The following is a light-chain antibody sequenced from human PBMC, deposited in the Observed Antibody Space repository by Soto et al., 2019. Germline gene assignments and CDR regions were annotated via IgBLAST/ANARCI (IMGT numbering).Light chain of an antibody. CDR1: QSVSSY. J-gene: IGKJ4*01. CDR2: DAS. CDR3: QQRSNWPLN. Sequence: EIVLTQSPATLSLSPGERATLPCRASQSVSSYLAWYQQKPGQPPRLVIYDASNRATGIPARFSGSGSGTDFTLTISSLEPEDFAVYYCQQRSNWPLNFGGGTKVEIK. V-gene: IGKV3-11*01.